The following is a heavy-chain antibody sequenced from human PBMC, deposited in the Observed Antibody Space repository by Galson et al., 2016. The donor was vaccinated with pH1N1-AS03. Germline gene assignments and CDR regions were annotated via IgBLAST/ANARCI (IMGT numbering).Heavy chain of an antibody. D-gene: IGHD3-16*01. J-gene: IGHJ2*01. CDR2: MYQSGTT. V-gene: IGHV4-59*01. CDR3: AREKRISFGGGRGYFDL. CDR1: GGSISTSY. Sequence: ETLSLTCTVSGGSISTSYWNWIRQPPGKEMEWIGYMYQSGTTTYNPSLQSRVTMSVDTSKKQFSLTLTSVTAADTAVYYFAREKRISFGGGRGYFDLWGRGTLVTVSS.